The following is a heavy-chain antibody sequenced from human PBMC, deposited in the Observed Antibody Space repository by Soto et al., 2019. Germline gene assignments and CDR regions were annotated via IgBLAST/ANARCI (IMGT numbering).Heavy chain of an antibody. CDR3: ARDGDYGDYYFDY. Sequence: GGSLRLSCAASGFTFSSYSMNWVRQAPGKGLEWVSSISSSSSYIYYADSVKGRFAISRDNAKNSLYLQMNSLRAEDTAVYYCARDGDYGDYYFDYWGQGTLVTVSS. D-gene: IGHD4-17*01. V-gene: IGHV3-21*01. J-gene: IGHJ4*02. CDR2: ISSSSSYI. CDR1: GFTFSSYS.